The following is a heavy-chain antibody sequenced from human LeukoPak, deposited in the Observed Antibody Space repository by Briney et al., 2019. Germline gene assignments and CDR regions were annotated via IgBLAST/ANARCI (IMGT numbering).Heavy chain of an antibody. J-gene: IGHJ4*02. Sequence: ASVKVSCKASGGTFSSYAISWVRQAPGQGLEWMGWISAYNGNTNYAQKLQGRVTMTTDTSTSTAYIELRSLRSDDTAVYYCARVGWFGELLWPDYFDYWGQGTLVTVSS. CDR1: GGTFSSYA. D-gene: IGHD3-10*01. CDR3: ARVGWFGELLWPDYFDY. CDR2: ISAYNGNT. V-gene: IGHV1-18*01.